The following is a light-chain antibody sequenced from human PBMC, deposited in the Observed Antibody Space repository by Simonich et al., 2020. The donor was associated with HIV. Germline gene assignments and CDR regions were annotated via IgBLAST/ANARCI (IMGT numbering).Light chain of an antibody. Sequence: QSVLTQPPSASGTPGQRVTISCSGSSSNIGGNTVNWYQQLPGTAPKLLIYSNKQRPSGVPDRVSGSKSGTSASLAISGLRSEDEADYYCAAWDDSLSGWVFGGGTKLTVL. CDR2: SNK. CDR1: SSNIGGNT. J-gene: IGLJ2*01. CDR3: AAWDDSLSGWV. V-gene: IGLV1-44*01.